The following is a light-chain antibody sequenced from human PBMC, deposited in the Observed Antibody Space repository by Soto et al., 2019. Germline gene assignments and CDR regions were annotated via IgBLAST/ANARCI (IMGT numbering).Light chain of an antibody. Sequence: ETVMTQSPAILSVSPGERATLSCRASQSVSANLAWYQQKPGQAPRLLIYGASTRATGIPARFSGTGSVTEFTLTISSLQSEDFAVYYCQQYHNWPTFGQGTKVDIK. CDR1: QSVSAN. J-gene: IGKJ1*01. V-gene: IGKV3-15*01. CDR2: GAS. CDR3: QQYHNWPT.